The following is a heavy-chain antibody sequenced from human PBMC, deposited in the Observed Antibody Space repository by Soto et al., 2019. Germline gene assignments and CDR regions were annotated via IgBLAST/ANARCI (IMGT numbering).Heavy chain of an antibody. V-gene: IGHV4-59*01. J-gene: IGHJ3*02. CDR1: GGSISSYY. CDR3: TTDLYSRQWLVFVRDI. CDR2: IYYSGST. Sequence: SETLSLTCTVSGGSISSYYWSWIRQPPGKGLEWIGYIYYSGSTNYNPSLKSRVTISVDTSKNQFSLKLSSVTAADTAVYYCTTDLYSRQWLVFVRDIWGQGTMVTVSS. D-gene: IGHD6-19*01.